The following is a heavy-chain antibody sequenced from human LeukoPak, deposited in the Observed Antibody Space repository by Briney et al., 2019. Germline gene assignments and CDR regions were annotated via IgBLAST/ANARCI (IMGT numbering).Heavy chain of an antibody. CDR3: ARDGWPSSSYYRPFDY. D-gene: IGHD6-13*01. CDR2: ISSGSNYI. CDR1: GFSFSSYS. J-gene: IGHJ4*02. V-gene: IGHV3-21*01. Sequence: PGGSPRLSCAASGFSFSSYSINWIRQTPGKGLEWVSSISSGSNYIYYADSVKGRFIISRDNAENSLHLQMNSLRAEDTAVYYCARDGWPSSSYYRPFDYWGQGTLVTVSS.